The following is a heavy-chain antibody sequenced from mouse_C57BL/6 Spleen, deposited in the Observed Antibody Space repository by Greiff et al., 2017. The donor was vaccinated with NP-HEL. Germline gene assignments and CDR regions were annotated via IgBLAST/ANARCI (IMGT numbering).Heavy chain of an antibody. Sequence: VKLQQPGAELVMPGASVKLSCKASGYTFTSYWMHWVKQRPGQGLEWIGEIDPSDSYTNYNQKFKGKSTLTVDKSSSTAYMQLSSLTSEDSAVYYCARVTGEGGGSSYGFDYWGQGTTLTVSS. V-gene: IGHV1-69*01. D-gene: IGHD1-1*01. CDR2: IDPSDSYT. J-gene: IGHJ2*01. CDR3: ARVTGEGGGSSYGFDY. CDR1: GYTFTSYW.